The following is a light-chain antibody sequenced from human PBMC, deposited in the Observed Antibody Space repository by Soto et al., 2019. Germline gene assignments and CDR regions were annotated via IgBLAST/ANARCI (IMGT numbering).Light chain of an antibody. CDR1: SSDVGSYNY. Sequence: QSALTQPASVSGSPGQSITISCTGTSSDVGSYNYVSWYQQHPGKAPKVMIYEVTNRSSGISDRFSGSKSGNTASLTISGLQAEDEADYYCSSYTSSSTWVFGGGTKVTVL. CDR2: EVT. CDR3: SSYTSSSTWV. J-gene: IGLJ3*02. V-gene: IGLV2-14*01.